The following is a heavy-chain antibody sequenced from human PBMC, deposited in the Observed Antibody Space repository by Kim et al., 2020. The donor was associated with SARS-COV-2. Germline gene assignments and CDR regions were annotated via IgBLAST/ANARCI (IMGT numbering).Heavy chain of an antibody. CDR1: GFNVNNNY. D-gene: IGHD2-8*01. CDR3: ARGHCTKTICYPYYFDF. Sequence: GGSLRLSCAASGFNVNNNYMSWVRQAPGKGLEWLSIIYSGGGGSTNYADSVKGRFTISRDNSNNTLFLQMNSLRAEDTAVYFCARGHCTKTICYPYYFDFWGQGILVTGSS. J-gene: IGHJ4*02. V-gene: IGHV3-53*01. CDR2: IYSGGGGST.